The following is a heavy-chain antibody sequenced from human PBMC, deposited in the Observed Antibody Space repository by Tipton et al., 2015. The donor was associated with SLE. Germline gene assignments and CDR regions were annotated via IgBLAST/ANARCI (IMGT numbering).Heavy chain of an antibody. D-gene: IGHD3-3*01. CDR2: FHDTRGT. CDR3: ARDSDSYAFPF. Sequence: TLSLTCAVYGGSFSGYYWGWIRQPPGKGLEWIGTFHDTRGTDYSPSLRSRVTISVDTSKNQFSLKVTSVTAADTAVYYCARDSDSYAFPFWSPGTLVIVSS. CDR1: GGSFSGYY. V-gene: IGHV4-34*01. J-gene: IGHJ4*02.